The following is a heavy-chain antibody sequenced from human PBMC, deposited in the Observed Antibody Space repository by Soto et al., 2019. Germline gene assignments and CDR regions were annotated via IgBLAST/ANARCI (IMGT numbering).Heavy chain of an antibody. CDR3: TLRQDSSRGPIY. CDR2: GG. CDR1: CFSLSTSGRT. J-gene: IGHJ4*02. V-gene: IGHV2-5*01. Sequence: QITLKESGPTLVQPTEPLTLTCSVSCFSLSTSGRTLGWIRQPPGKAPEWLALGGQYSPSLQSRVTFTKDTSKNQVVLTLTDMDPADTATYDCTLRQDSSRGPIYWGQGILVTVSS. D-gene: IGHD6-13*01.